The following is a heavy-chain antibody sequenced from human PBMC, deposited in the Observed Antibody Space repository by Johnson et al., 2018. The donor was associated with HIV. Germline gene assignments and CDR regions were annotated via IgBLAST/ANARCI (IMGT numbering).Heavy chain of an antibody. Sequence: VQLVESGGGVVQPGRSLRLPCAASGFNFSNDAIHWVRQAPGKGLEWVAIMSYNASNKYYADSVKGRFTISRDNSKNTLCLQMNSLRPEDTAVYFCAKAEQESGSYEADAFDIWGQGTMVTVSS. CDR2: MSYNASNK. V-gene: IGHV3-30*04. CDR1: GFNFSNDA. D-gene: IGHD1-26*01. J-gene: IGHJ3*02. CDR3: AKAEQESGSYEADAFDI.